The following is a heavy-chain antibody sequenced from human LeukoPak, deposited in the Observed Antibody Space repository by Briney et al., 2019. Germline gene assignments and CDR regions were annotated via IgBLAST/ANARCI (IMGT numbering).Heavy chain of an antibody. CDR3: AREYCCSTSCYGWFDP. D-gene: IGHD2-2*01. J-gene: IGHJ5*02. Sequence: PSETLSLTCAVYGGSFSGYYWSWIRQPPGKGLEWIGEINHSGSTNYNPSLKSRVTISVDTSKNQFSLKLSSVTAADTAVYYCAREYCCSTSCYGWFDPWGQGTLVNVSP. CDR2: INHSGST. CDR1: GGSFSGYY. V-gene: IGHV4-34*01.